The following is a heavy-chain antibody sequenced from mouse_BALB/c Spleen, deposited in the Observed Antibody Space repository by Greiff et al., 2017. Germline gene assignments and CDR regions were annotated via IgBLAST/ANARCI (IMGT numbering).Heavy chain of an antibody. V-gene: IGHV3-2*02. CDR2: ISYSGST. D-gene: IGHD2-10*02. J-gene: IGHJ4*01. Sequence: EVKLMESGPGLVKPSQSLSLTCTVTGYSITSDYAWNWIRQFPGNKLEWMGYISYSGSTSYNPSLKSRISITRDTSKNQFFLQLNSVTTEDTATYYCARSAYGNHRDYAMDYWGQGTSVTVSS. CDR1: GYSITSDYA. CDR3: ARSAYGNHRDYAMDY.